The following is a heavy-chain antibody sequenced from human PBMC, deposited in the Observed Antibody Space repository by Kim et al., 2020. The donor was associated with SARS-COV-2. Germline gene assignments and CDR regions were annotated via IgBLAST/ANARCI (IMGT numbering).Heavy chain of an antibody. CDR1: GFTFSSYA. CDR3: AKADRLRYFDWLREYYFDY. CDR2: ISGSGGST. Sequence: GGSLRLSCAASGFTFSSYAMSWVRQAPGKGLEWVSAISGSGGSTYYADSVKGRFTISRDNSKNTLYLQMNSLRAEDTAVYYCAKADRLRYFDWLREYYFDYWGQGTLVTVSS. V-gene: IGHV3-23*01. D-gene: IGHD3-9*01. J-gene: IGHJ4*02.